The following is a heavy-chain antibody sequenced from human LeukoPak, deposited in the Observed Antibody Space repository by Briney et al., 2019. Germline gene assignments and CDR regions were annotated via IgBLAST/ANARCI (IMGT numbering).Heavy chain of an antibody. D-gene: IGHD5-18*01. Sequence: VASVKVSCKASGYTFTSYGISWVRQAPGQGLEWMGWISAYNGNTNYAQKLQGRVTMTTDTSTSTAYMELRSLRSDDTAVYYCARVSGTAMVTDYYYYGMDVWGKGTTVTVSS. CDR2: ISAYNGNT. CDR1: GYTFTSYG. CDR3: ARVSGTAMVTDYYYYGMDV. J-gene: IGHJ6*04. V-gene: IGHV1-18*04.